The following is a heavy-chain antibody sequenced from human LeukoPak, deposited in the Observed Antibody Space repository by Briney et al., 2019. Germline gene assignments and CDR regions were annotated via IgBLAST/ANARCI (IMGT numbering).Heavy chain of an antibody. CDR2: VDPEDGET. Sequence: ASVKVSCKASGGTFSSYTISWVRQAPGKGLEWMGLVDPEDGETIYAEKFQGRVTITADTSTDTAYMELSSLRSEDTAVYYCATDGGYWGQGTLVTVSS. CDR1: GGTFSSYT. V-gene: IGHV1-69-2*01. D-gene: IGHD4-23*01. CDR3: ATDGGY. J-gene: IGHJ4*02.